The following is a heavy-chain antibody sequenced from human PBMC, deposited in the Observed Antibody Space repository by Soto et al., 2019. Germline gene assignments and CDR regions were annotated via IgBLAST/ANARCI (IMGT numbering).Heavy chain of an antibody. CDR2: IYINGSN. CDR1: GGSVSSYY. V-gene: IGHV4-4*07. D-gene: IGHD3-22*01. J-gene: IGHJ4*02. CDR3: VGTDTSGYYYYFDY. Sequence: SETLSLTCSVSGGSVSSYYWSWIRQPAGKGLEWIGHIYINGSNNYNSALKSRVTMSIDTSKNQVSLTLNSVTAADTAVYYCVGTDTSGYYYYFDYWGQGTLVTVS.